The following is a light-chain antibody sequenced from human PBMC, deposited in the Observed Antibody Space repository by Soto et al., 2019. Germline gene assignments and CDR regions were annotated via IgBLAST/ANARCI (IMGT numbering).Light chain of an antibody. CDR2: GNS. V-gene: IGLV1-40*01. Sequence: QSVLTQPPSVSGAPGQRVTISGTGSSSNIGAGYDVHWYQQLPGTAPKLLIYGNSNRPSGVPDRFSGSKSGTSDSLAITGLQAEDEADYYCQSYDSSLSGVVFGGGTKLTVL. CDR1: SSNIGAGYD. J-gene: IGLJ2*01. CDR3: QSYDSSLSGVV.